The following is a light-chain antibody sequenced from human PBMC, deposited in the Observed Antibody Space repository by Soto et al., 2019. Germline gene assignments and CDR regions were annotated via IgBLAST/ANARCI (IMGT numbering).Light chain of an antibody. CDR2: GAF. CDR3: QQYNNWPPWA. V-gene: IGKV3-15*01. Sequence: EIVMTQSPATLSVSPGERATLSCRASQSVSSNLAWYQQKPGQAHRLLIYGAFTRATGIPARFSCSGSGTEFTLTISSLQSEDFAVYYCQQYNNWPPWAFGQGTKVDIK. CDR1: QSVSSN. J-gene: IGKJ1*01.